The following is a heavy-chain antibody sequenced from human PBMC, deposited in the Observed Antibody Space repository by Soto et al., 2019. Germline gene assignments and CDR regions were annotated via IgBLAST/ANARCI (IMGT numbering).Heavy chain of an antibody. CDR2: ISSSSSHT. J-gene: IGHJ4*02. CDR1: GFSFSDYY. V-gene: IGHV3-11*05. Sequence: QVQLVESGGGWVKPGGYLRLPCADSGFSFSDYYMCWIRQATGKGLEWLTYISSSSSHTNYGDSVKGRFTISRDNAMNSVYLHLNSLGAGDTAIYDCARRVSAHFDYWGQGTLVTVSS. D-gene: IGHD6-6*01. CDR3: ARRVSAHFDY.